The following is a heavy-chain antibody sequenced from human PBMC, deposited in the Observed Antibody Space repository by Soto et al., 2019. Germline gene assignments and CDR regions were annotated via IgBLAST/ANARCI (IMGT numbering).Heavy chain of an antibody. J-gene: IGHJ6*02. V-gene: IGHV1-69*13. CDR3: ARSLGVLYLIDV. CDR2: IIPIFGTA. CDR1: GGSFGSYA. D-gene: IGHD1-26*01. Sequence: SVKVCCKASGGSFGSYAISWVRQAHGQGLEWMGGIIPIFGTANYAQKFQGRVTITADESTSTAYMELSSLRSEDTAVYYCARSLGVLYLIDVWAQVTTVTVSS.